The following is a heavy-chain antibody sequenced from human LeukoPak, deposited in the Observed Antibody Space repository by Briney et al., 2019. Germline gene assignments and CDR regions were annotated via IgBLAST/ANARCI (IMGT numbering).Heavy chain of an antibody. Sequence: GGSLRLSCAASEFTFRNYDMHWVRQAPGKGLEWVAFIRHDGNNKYYADSVKGRFTISRDNSKNMLYLQMNSLRADDTAVYYCARAGYSSGWYDYWGQGTLVTVSS. D-gene: IGHD6-19*01. CDR1: EFTFRNYD. CDR3: ARAGYSSGWYDY. CDR2: IRHDGNNK. J-gene: IGHJ4*02. V-gene: IGHV3-30*02.